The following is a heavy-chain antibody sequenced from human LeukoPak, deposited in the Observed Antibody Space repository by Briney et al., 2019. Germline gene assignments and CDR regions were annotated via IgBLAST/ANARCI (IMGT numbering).Heavy chain of an antibody. CDR1: GGSISSFY. Sequence: SETLSLTCTVSGGSISSFYWSWIRQPPGKGLEWIGYIYYSGSTNYNPSLKSRVTISVDTSKNQFSLKLSSVTAADTAVYYCARSLSGTSSDYWGQGTLATVSS. V-gene: IGHV4-59*01. J-gene: IGHJ4*02. D-gene: IGHD2-2*01. CDR3: ARSLSGTSSDY. CDR2: IYYSGST.